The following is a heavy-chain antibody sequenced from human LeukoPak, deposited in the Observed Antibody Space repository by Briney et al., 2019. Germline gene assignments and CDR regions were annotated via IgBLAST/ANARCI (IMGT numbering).Heavy chain of an antibody. CDR2: IYYSGST. D-gene: IGHD2-21*02. Sequence: SETLSLTCTVSGGSFSSSTYYWGWIRQPPGEGLEWIGSIYYSGSTYYDPSLKSRVTLSGDTSKNQFSLKVTSVTAADTAVYYCGRQQTALHNWFDPWGPGTLVTVSS. V-gene: IGHV4-39*01. CDR1: GGSFSSSTYY. J-gene: IGHJ5*02. CDR3: GRQQTALHNWFDP.